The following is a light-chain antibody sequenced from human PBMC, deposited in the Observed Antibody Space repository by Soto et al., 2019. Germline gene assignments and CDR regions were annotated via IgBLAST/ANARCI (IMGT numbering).Light chain of an antibody. CDR2: DYN. Sequence: QSVLAQPPSVSGAPGHRVTISCAGSSSNIGANYAVHWYQQLPGTAPKLLIYDYNKRPSGVPDRFSGSKSGTSASLAITGLQAEDEADYYCQSYDSSLTGWVFGNGTKVTV. J-gene: IGLJ1*01. CDR3: QSYDSSLTGWV. CDR1: SSNIGANYA. V-gene: IGLV1-40*01.